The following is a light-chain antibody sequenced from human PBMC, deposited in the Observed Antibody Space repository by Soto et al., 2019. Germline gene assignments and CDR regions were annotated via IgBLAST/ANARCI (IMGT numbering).Light chain of an antibody. V-gene: IGKV4-1*01. CDR3: QQYYSTLWT. Sequence: DIVMTQSPDSLAVYLGERATINCKSSQSVLYSSNNKNYLAWYQQKPGQPPKLLIYWASTRESGVPDRFSGSGSGTDFTLTISSLQAEDVAVYYCQQYYSTLWTFGQGTKLEIK. J-gene: IGKJ2*02. CDR2: WAS. CDR1: QSVLYSSNNKNY.